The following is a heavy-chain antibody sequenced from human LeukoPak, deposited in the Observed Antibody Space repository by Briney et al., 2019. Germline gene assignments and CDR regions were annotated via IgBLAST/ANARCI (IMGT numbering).Heavy chain of an antibody. V-gene: IGHV4-31*03. CDR2: IYYSGST. CDR1: GGSISSGGYY. Sequence: SQTLSLTCTVSGGSISSGGYYWSWIRQHPGKGLKWIGYIYYSGSTYYNPSLKSRVTISVDTSKNQFSLKLSSVTAADTAVYYCARETNYDSSGYYFLAFDIWGQGTMVTVSS. CDR3: ARETNYDSSGYYFLAFDI. J-gene: IGHJ3*02. D-gene: IGHD3-22*01.